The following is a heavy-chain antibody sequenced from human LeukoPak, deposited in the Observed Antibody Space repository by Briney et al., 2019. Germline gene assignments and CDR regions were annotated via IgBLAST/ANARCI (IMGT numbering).Heavy chain of an antibody. CDR2: ISGSGGST. CDR1: GFTFSNYA. J-gene: IGHJ4*02. Sequence: PGGYLRLSSATSGFTFSNYAMSWVRQAPGQGLKWVSGISGSGGSTYYADSVKGRFTISRDSSKNTLNLQINSLRAEDTAVYYCARTRELRQWLIPFDYRGQGTLVTVSS. V-gene: IGHV3-23*01. CDR3: ARTRELRQWLIPFDY. D-gene: IGHD6-19*01.